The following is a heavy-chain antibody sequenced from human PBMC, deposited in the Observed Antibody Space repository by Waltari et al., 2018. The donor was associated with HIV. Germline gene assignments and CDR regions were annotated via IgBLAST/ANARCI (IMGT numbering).Heavy chain of an antibody. J-gene: IGHJ3*02. V-gene: IGHV4-38-2*01. Sequence: HVHLQESGPGLVKPSETLSLPCVASGSSISGAYSWGWIRQSPGKGLEWIGSIHHSGRTYHNPSLKSRVTISVDASKSQFSLKLTSATAADTAIYYCARVRITLIVAGPFDMWGQGTLVTVSS. D-gene: IGHD3-22*01. CDR1: GSSISGAYS. CDR3: ARVRITLIVAGPFDM. CDR2: IHHSGRT.